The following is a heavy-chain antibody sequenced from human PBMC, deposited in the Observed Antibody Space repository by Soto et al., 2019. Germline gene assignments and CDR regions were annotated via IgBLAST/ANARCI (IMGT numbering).Heavy chain of an antibody. J-gene: IGHJ4*02. CDR3: AADVSGETDFDY. CDR1: GYTFTSYD. V-gene: IGHV1-58*02. Sequence: SVKVSCKASGYTFTSYDINWVRQATGQGLEWIGWIVVGSGNTNYAQKFQERVTITRDMSTSTAYMELSSLRSEDTAVYYCAADVSGETDFDYWGQGTLVTVSS. CDR2: IVVGSGNT. D-gene: IGHD4-17*01.